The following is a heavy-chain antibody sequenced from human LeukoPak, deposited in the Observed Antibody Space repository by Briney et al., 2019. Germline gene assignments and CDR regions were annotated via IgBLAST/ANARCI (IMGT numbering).Heavy chain of an antibody. Sequence: AGGSLTLSCVASGFTFSNYYMNWVRQAPGKGLEWVANIKPDGSEKDYVDSVKGRFTSSRDNTKNSVFLQMNSLRADDTALYYCVKGHYDDYTGQGTLVTVSS. CDR1: GFTFSNYY. V-gene: IGHV3-7*01. CDR3: VKGHYDDY. J-gene: IGHJ4*02. CDR2: IKPDGSEK.